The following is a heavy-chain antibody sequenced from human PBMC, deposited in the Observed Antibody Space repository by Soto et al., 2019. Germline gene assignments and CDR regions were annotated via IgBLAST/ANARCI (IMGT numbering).Heavy chain of an antibody. D-gene: IGHD5-18*01. CDR1: GFTFSSYD. Sequence: GGSLRLSCAASGFTFSSYDMHWVRQAPGKGLEWVTVIWFDGKIKKYADSVKGRFTVSRDNSKNTLFLQMNSLGADDTAVYYCARESDTAYALFDNWGQGTLVTVSS. CDR3: ARESDTAYALFDN. CDR2: IWFDGKIK. V-gene: IGHV3-33*08. J-gene: IGHJ4*02.